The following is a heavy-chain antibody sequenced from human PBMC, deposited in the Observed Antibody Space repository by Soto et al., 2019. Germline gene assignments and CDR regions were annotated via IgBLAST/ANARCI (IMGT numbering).Heavy chain of an antibody. CDR1: GGSISSYY. CDR3: ARGAVGDGYNWYPYYFDY. Sequence: SETLSLTCTVSGGSISSYYWSWIRQPPGKGLEWIGYIYYSGSTNYNPSLKSGVTISVDTSKNQFSLKLSSVTAGDRAVDDWARGAVGDGYNWYPYYFDYWGQGTLVPVSS. D-gene: IGHD5-12*01. V-gene: IGHV4-59*01. J-gene: IGHJ4*02. CDR2: IYYSGST.